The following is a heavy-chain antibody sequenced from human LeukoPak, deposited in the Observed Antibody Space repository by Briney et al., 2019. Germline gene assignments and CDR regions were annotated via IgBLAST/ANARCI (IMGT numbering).Heavy chain of an antibody. CDR3: ARDRPDYYGSGSSYYFDY. J-gene: IGHJ4*02. D-gene: IGHD3-10*01. Sequence: ASVKVSCKASGYTFTSYGISWVRQAPGQGLEWMGWISAYNGNTNYAQKLRGRVTMTTDTSTSTAYMELRSLRSDDTAVYYCARDRPDYYGSGSSYYFDYWGQGTLVTVSS. V-gene: IGHV1-18*01. CDR2: ISAYNGNT. CDR1: GYTFTSYG.